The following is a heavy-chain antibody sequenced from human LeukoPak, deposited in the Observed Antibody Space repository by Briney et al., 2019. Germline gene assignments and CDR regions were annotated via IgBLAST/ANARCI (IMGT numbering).Heavy chain of an antibody. CDR2: IYYSGST. D-gene: IGHD5-12*01. CDR3: ARRSRGYSGYDPRGAFDY. J-gene: IGHJ4*02. Sequence: TSETLSLTCTVSGGSISSSSYYWGWIRQPPGKGLEWIGSIYYSGSTYYNPSLKSRVTISVDTPKNQFSLKLSSVTAADTAVYYCARRSRGYSGYDPRGAFDYWGQGTLVTVSS. CDR1: GGSISSSSYY. V-gene: IGHV4-39*01.